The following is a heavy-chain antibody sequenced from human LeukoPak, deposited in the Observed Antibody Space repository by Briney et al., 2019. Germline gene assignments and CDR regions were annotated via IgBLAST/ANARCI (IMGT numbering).Heavy chain of an antibody. D-gene: IGHD6-19*01. CDR2: INPSGGST. CDR1: GYTFTSYY. Sequence: ASVKVSCKASGYTFTSYYMHWVRQAPGQGLEWMGIINPSGGSTSYAQKFQGRVTMTRDTSTRSVYMDLSSLRSEDTAVYYCASLYSGYDHEPQYSSGWYPFDYWGQGTLVTVSS. CDR3: ASLYSGYDHEPQYSSGWYPFDY. V-gene: IGHV1-46*01. J-gene: IGHJ4*02.